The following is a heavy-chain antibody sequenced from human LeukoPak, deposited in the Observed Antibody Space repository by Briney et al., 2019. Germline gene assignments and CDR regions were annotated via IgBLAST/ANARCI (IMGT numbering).Heavy chain of an antibody. D-gene: IGHD3-16*01. CDR2: IKEDGSEK. J-gene: IGHJ4*02. Sequence: GGSLRLSCAASGVTFSSSWMKWVRQAPGKGLESVADIKEDGSEKLYVDSVKGRFALSRDNAKNSLYLQMNNLRAEDTAVYFCAADTHSGYWGQGALVTVSS. CDR1: GVTFSSSW. V-gene: IGHV3-7*05. CDR3: AADTHSGY.